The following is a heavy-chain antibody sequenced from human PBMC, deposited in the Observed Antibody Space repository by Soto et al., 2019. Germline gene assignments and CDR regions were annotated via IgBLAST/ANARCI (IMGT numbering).Heavy chain of an antibody. V-gene: IGHV1-69*13. CDR3: ARLRDIVVVVAAATNYGMDV. CDR2: IIPIFGTA. Sequence: SVKVSCKASGGTSSSYAISWVRQAPGQGLEWMGGIIPIFGTANYAQKFQGRVTITADESTSTAYMELSSLRSEDTAVYYCARLRDIVVVVAAATNYGMDVWGQGTTVTVSS. J-gene: IGHJ6*02. CDR1: GGTSSSYA. D-gene: IGHD2-15*01.